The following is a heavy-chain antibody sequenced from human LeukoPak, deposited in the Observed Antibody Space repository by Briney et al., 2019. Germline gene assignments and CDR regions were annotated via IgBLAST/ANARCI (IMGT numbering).Heavy chain of an antibody. CDR3: ARVNAAMVFYWYFDL. Sequence: PSETLSLTCTVSGGSISSYYGSWIRQPAGKGLEWIGRIYTSGSTNYNPSLKSRVTMSVDTSKNQFSLKLSSVTAADTAVYYCARVNAAMVFYWYFDLWGRGTLVTVSS. J-gene: IGHJ2*01. CDR2: IYTSGST. CDR1: GGSISSYY. V-gene: IGHV4-4*07. D-gene: IGHD5-18*01.